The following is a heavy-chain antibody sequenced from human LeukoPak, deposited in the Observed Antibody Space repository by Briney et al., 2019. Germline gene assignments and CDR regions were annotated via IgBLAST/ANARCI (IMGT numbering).Heavy chain of an antibody. Sequence: PGGSLRLSCAASGFTFSNYEMNWVRQAPGKGLEWVSYITGSGDTIYYADSVKGRFTISRDNAKNSLYLQMNSLRAEDTAVYYCARDGMSARPSSLDSWGQGVLVTVSS. CDR3: ARDGMSARPSSLDS. D-gene: IGHD6-6*01. V-gene: IGHV3-48*03. CDR1: GFTFSNYE. J-gene: IGHJ4*02. CDR2: ITGSGDTI.